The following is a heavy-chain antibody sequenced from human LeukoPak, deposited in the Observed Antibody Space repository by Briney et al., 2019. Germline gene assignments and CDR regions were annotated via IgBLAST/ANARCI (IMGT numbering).Heavy chain of an antibody. CDR2: IYYSGST. J-gene: IGHJ4*02. CDR1: GGSISGYY. CDR3: ARHRSTSGWDY. V-gene: IGHV4-59*08. Sequence: SETLSLTCTVSGGSISGYYWSWTRQPPGKGLEWIGYIYYSGSTNYNPSLESRVTISVDTSKNQFSLNLNSVTAADTAVYYCARHRSTSGWDYWGQGTLVTVSS. D-gene: IGHD6-19*01.